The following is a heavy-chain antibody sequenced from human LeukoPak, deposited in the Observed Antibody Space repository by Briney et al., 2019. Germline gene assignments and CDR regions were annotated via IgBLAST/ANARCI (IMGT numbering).Heavy chain of an antibody. D-gene: IGHD4-17*01. V-gene: IGHV4-59*01. CDR2: IYYSGST. CDR3: ARGRGDYPFDY. CDR1: GGSISSYY. J-gene: IGHJ4*02. Sequence: SETLSLTCTVSGGSISSYYWSWLRQPPGKGLEWIGYIYYSGSTNYNPSLKSRVTISVDTSKNQFSLKLSSVTAADTAVYYCARGRGDYPFDYWGQGTLVTVSS.